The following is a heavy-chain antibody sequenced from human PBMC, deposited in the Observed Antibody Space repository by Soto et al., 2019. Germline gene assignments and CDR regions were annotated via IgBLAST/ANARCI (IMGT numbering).Heavy chain of an antibody. D-gene: IGHD2-21*01. Sequence: EVQLVESGGGLVQPGGSLRLSCVASGFTFDYYWMHWVRQAPGEGLMWVSRLQTDGSHPDYADSVKGRFTISRDNAKNTPYLRMNNLRAEGTAVDDGAGGGEPDYRGQGPVVTVSS. CDR3: AGGGEPDY. CDR2: LQTDGSHP. V-gene: IGHV3-74*01. CDR1: GFTFDYYW. J-gene: IGHJ4*02.